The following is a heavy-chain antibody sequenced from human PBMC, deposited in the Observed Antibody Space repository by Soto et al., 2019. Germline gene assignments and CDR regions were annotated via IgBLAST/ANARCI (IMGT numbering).Heavy chain of an antibody. D-gene: IGHD3-22*01. CDR1: GYTFTSYG. CDR2: ISAYNGNT. Sequence: QVQLVQSGAEVKKPGASVKVSCKASGYTFTSYGISWVRQAPGQGLEWMGWISAYNGNTNYAQKLQGRVTMTTDTSKTIAYMELRSLRSDDTAVYYCARGGGPTYYYDSSPFDYWGQGTLVTVSS. CDR3: ARGGGPTYYYDSSPFDY. V-gene: IGHV1-18*01. J-gene: IGHJ4*02.